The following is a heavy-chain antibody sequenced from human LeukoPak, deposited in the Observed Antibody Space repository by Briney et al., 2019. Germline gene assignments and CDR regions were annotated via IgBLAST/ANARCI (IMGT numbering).Heavy chain of an antibody. J-gene: IGHJ4*02. CDR2: IDIDGNT. Sequence: GGSLRLSCAASGFTFRNSYIHWVRQAPGKGLVWVSRIDIDGNTIYADPVKGRFTISRDNAKSTLYLQMNSLRPDDTAVYYCARDMDYNLDYWGQGTLVTVSP. CDR3: ARDMDYNLDY. V-gene: IGHV3-74*01. CDR1: GFTFRNSY. D-gene: IGHD4-11*01.